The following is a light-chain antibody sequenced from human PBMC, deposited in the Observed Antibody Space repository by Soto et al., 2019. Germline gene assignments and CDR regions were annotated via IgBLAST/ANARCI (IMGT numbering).Light chain of an antibody. CDR3: QQYGSSPLT. CDR1: QSVSSSY. Sequence: EIVLTQSPGTLSLSPGERATLSCRASQSVSSSYLAWYQQKPGQAPRLLIYGASSRATGIPDRFSGSGSGTDFTLTISRLEPEDFAVYYCQQYGSSPLTFGGVTKGEIK. V-gene: IGKV3-20*01. J-gene: IGKJ4*01. CDR2: GAS.